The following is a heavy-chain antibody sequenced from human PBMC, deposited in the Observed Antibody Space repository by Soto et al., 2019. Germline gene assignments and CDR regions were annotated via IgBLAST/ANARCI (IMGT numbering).Heavy chain of an antibody. J-gene: IGHJ4*02. D-gene: IGHD3-10*01. CDR3: ASPSYGSGNYY. Sequence: QVRLVQSGAAVQKPGASVKVSCKSSGYTFSNYALHWVRQPPGQRLEWMGWINADNGNTKYSQKFQGRVTFTRDTSASTAYMDLSSLRSEDTAVYYCASPSYGSGNYYWGQGTLVTVSS. CDR2: INADNGNT. CDR1: GYTFSNYA. V-gene: IGHV1-3*01.